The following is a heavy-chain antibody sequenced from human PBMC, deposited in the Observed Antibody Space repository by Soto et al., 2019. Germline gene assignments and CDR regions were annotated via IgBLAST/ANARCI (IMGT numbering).Heavy chain of an antibody. Sequence: QVQLVESGGGVVQPGRSLRLSCAASGFTFSSYGMHWVRQAPGKGLEWVAIISYDGSDKYYADSVKGRFTISRDNSKNTLDMQMNSLRAEDTAVYYCAKAVAGYYYGSGSTGKKGRVDCYYYDMGVWGKGTTVTVSS. D-gene: IGHD3-10*01. CDR1: GFTFSSYG. J-gene: IGHJ6*03. CDR3: AKAVAGYYYGSGSTGKKGRVDCYYYDMGV. V-gene: IGHV3-30*18. CDR2: ISYDGSDK.